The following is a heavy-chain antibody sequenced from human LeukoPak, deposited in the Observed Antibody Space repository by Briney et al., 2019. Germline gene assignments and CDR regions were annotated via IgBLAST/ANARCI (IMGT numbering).Heavy chain of an antibody. CDR1: GGSFSGYY. Sequence: PSETLSLTCAVYGGSFSGYYWSWIRQPPGKGLEWIGEINHSGSTKYNPSLKSRVTISIDTSKNQLSLKLSSVTAADTAVYYCARGVLYYDILTGYLDYYMDVWGKGTTVTISS. CDR3: ARGVLYYDILTGYLDYYMDV. D-gene: IGHD3-9*01. CDR2: INHSGST. V-gene: IGHV4-34*01. J-gene: IGHJ6*03.